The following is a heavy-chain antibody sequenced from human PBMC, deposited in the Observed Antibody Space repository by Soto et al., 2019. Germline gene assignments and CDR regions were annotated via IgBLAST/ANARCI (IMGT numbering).Heavy chain of an antibody. J-gene: IGHJ5*02. Sequence: LTCAVYGGSFSAYYWTWIRQSPGKGLEWIGEINHFGSTTYNPSLTSRVTISIDTSRTRFSLKLSSVTAADTAVYYCAGLTFRIAAASHGRSNWFGPWAPGTLVTVSS. CDR3: AGLTFRIAAASHGRSNWFGP. D-gene: IGHD2-21*01. CDR2: INHFGST. V-gene: IGHV4-34*01. CDR1: GGSFSAYY.